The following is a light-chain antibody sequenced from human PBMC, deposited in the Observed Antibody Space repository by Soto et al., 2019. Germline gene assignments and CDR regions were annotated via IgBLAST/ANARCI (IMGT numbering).Light chain of an antibody. V-gene: IGKV3-20*01. J-gene: IGKJ4*01. CDR2: GSS. CDR3: QQYGDSLLT. CDR1: QSVTSSY. Sequence: EIVLTQSPGTLSLSPGERATLSCRASQSVTSSYLACYQRKTGQAPRLLIYGSSSRATGIPDRFSGSGSGTDFSLTISRLEPEDFAVYYCQQYGDSLLTFGGGTRVEMK.